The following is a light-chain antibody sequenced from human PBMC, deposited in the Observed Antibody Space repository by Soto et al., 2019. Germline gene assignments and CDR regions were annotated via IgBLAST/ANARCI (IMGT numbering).Light chain of an antibody. CDR1: QTISSW. Sequence: MEMTQSRNNLCGSVGDRDKKKSRASQTISSWLAWYQQKPGKAPKVLIYAASDLKSGVPSRFCGSGSGAEYTLSIISLQPDDSATYHGQQARSYWTFGGGTKVDIK. CDR3: QQARSYWT. V-gene: IGKV1-5*01. CDR2: AAS. J-gene: IGKJ4*02.